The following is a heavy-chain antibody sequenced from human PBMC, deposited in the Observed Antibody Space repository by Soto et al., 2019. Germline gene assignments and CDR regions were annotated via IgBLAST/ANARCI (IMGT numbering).Heavy chain of an antibody. D-gene: IGHD1-1*01. Sequence: VQLLESGGGLVQIGGSLRLSCAASRFTFNEYAMTWVRQAPGKGLEWVSAISASGASTFYADSVKGRFTISRDNSKNTLYLQMNTLRAEDTAIYYCATDGRGINDVFVFWFDPWGQGTRVTVSS. V-gene: IGHV3-23*01. CDR3: ATDGRGINDVFVFWFDP. J-gene: IGHJ5*02. CDR1: RFTFNEYA. CDR2: ISASGAST.